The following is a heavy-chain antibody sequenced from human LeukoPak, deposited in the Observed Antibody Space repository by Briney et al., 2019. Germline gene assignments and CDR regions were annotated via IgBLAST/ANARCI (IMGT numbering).Heavy chain of an antibody. D-gene: IGHD3-9*01. CDR2: VKQDGSEK. Sequence: PGGSLRLSCAASGFTFSSYWMSWVRQAPGKGLEWVATVKQDGSEKYYVDSVKGRFTISRDNAKNSLFLQMNSLRAEDTAVYYCARDQGRDYDILTGYYSRAYFDYWGQGTLVTVSS. V-gene: IGHV3-7*01. J-gene: IGHJ4*02. CDR1: GFTFSSYW. CDR3: ARDQGRDYDILTGYYSRAYFDY.